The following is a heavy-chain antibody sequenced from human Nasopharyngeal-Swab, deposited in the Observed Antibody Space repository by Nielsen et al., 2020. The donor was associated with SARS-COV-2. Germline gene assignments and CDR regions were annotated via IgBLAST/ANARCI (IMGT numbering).Heavy chain of an antibody. D-gene: IGHD5-24*01. CDR3: ARVPSRDGYNWADY. CDR2: INPSGGST. CDR1: GYTFTSYY. Sequence: ASVKVSCKASGYTFTSYYMHWVRQAPGQGLEWMGIINPSGGSTSYAQKLQGRVTMTTDTSTSTAYMELRSLRSDDTAVYYCARVPSRDGYNWADYWGQGTLVTVSS. V-gene: IGHV1-46*01. J-gene: IGHJ4*02.